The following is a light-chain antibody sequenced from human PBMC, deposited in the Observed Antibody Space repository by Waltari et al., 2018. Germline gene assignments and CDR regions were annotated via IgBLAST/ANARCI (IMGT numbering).Light chain of an antibody. CDR3: QQYNNWPQT. CDR2: GAS. V-gene: IGKV3-15*01. Sequence: EIVLTQSQATLSVSPGERATLACRATQSVSSNFAWYQQKPGQAPRLLIYGASTRATGIPARFSGSGSGTEFTLTISSLQSEDFAVYYCQQYNNWPQTFGQGTKLEIK. CDR1: QSVSSN. J-gene: IGKJ2*01.